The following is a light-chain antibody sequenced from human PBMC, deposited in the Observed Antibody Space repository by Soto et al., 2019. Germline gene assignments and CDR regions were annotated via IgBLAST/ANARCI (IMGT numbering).Light chain of an antibody. CDR1: SSDVGGYNY. V-gene: IGLV2-11*01. CDR2: DVS. Sequence: QSALTQPRSVSGSPGQSVTISCTGTSSDVGGYNYVSWYQQHPGKAPKLMIYDVSKRPSGVPDRFSGSKSGNTASLTISGLQGEDEADYYCCSYAGSYTWVFGGGIKLTVL. CDR3: CSYAGSYTWV. J-gene: IGLJ2*01.